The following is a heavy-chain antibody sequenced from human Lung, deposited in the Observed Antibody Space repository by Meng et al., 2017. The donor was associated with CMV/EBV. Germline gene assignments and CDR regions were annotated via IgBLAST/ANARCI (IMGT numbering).Heavy chain of an antibody. CDR1: GVSISSNIR. Sequence: GAGPGLVKPSGTLSPTCRVSGVSISSNIRWTWVRQPPGKGLEWIGDIDDSGSTNYNPSLNSRISISLDKSKNHFSLKVNSVTAADTAVYYCARGKQDAWELLAYWGQGALVTVSS. V-gene: IGHV4-4*02. D-gene: IGHD1-26*01. CDR2: IDDSGST. CDR3: ARGKQDAWELLAY. J-gene: IGHJ4*02.